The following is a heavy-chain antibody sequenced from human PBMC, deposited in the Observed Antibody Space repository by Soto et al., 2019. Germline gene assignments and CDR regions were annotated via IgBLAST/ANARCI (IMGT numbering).Heavy chain of an antibody. D-gene: IGHD3-10*01. CDR1: GFTFSNAW. Sequence: GGSLRLSCAASGFTFSNAWMSWVRQAPGKGLEWGGRIKSKTDGGKTDYAAHVKGRFTISRDDSKNTLYLQMNSLKPEDTAVYYCTTDRYGGVIILGPFDPWGQGTLVPVSS. CDR3: TTDRYGGVIILGPFDP. J-gene: IGHJ5*02. V-gene: IGHV3-15*01. CDR2: IKSKTDGGKT.